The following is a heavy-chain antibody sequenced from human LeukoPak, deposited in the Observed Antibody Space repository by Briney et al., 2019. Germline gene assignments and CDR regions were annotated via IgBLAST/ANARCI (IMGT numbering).Heavy chain of an antibody. CDR1: GGSMNTYY. Sequence: SETLSLTCTVSGGSMNTYYWSWLRRPAGKGLEWIGRMYASGRTNYNPSLKSRVTMSVDTSKNQFYLKLSSMTAADTAVYYCARGGAVDGSYYFDYWGQGTLVTVSS. V-gene: IGHV4-4*07. J-gene: IGHJ4*02. CDR3: ARGGAVDGSYYFDY. D-gene: IGHD6-13*01. CDR2: MYASGRT.